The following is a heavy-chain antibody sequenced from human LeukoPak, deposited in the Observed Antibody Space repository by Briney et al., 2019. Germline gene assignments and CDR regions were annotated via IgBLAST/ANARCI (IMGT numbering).Heavy chain of an antibody. Sequence: GSLRLSCAASGFTFSSFAMSWVRQAPGKGLEWIGVYHVGTTDYNPSLKSRVTISVDRSKNQMSLKLSSVTAADTAVYYCARCLGFRIGSSWYPDAFDIWGQGTMVTVSS. V-gene: IGHV4-4*02. CDR2: VYHVGTT. J-gene: IGHJ3*02. CDR3: ARCLGFRIGSSWYPDAFDI. D-gene: IGHD6-13*01. CDR1: GFTFSSFAM.